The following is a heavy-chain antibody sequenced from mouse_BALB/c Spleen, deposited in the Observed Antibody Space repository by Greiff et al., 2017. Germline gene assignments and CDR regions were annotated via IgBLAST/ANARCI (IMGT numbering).Heavy chain of an antibody. V-gene: IGHV2-6-7*01. J-gene: IGHJ4*01. CDR3: ARDRGLRRGYAMDY. CDR2: IWGDGST. Sequence: VQVVESGPGLVAPSQSLSITCTVSGFSLTGYGVNWVRQPPGKGLEWLGMIWGDGSTDYNSALKSRLSISKDNSKSQVFLKMNSLQTDDTARYYCARDRGLRRGYAMDYWGQGTSVTVSS. CDR1: GFSLTGYG. D-gene: IGHD2-4*01.